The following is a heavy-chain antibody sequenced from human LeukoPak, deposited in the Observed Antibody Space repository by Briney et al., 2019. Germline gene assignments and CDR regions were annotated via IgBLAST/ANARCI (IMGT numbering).Heavy chain of an antibody. CDR3: ARGGSYFEGAGYYFDY. CDR1: GYSFTSYW. CDR2: IYPGDSDT. V-gene: IGHV5-51*01. D-gene: IGHD1-26*01. Sequence: GESLKISCKCSGYSFTSYWIGWVRQMPGKGLEWMGIIYPGDSDTRYSPSFQGQVTISADKSISTAYLQWSSLKASDTAMYYCARGGSYFEGAGYYFDYWGQGTLVTVSS. J-gene: IGHJ4*02.